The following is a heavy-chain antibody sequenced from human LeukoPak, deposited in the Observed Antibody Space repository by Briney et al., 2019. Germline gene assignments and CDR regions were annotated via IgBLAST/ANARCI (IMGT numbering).Heavy chain of an antibody. D-gene: IGHD3-3*02. CDR3: ARLRRSRLAEFDY. V-gene: IGHV4-39*07. J-gene: IGHJ4*02. Sequence: PSETLSLTCTVSGGSISSSSYYWGWIRQPPGKGLEWIGSIYYSGSTYYNPSPKSRVTISVDTSKNQFSLKLSSLTAADTAVYYCARLRRSRLAEFDYWGQGTLVTVSS. CDR1: GGSISSSSYY. CDR2: IYYSGST.